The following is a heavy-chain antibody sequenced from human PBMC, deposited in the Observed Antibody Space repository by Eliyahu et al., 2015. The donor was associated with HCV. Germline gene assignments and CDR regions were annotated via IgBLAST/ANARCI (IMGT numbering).Heavy chain of an antibody. CDR3: AGGSSYYMDV. Sequence: QVQLQQWGAGLLKPSETLSLTCAVYGGSFSGYSWSWIRQPPGKGLECIGEINHSGSTNYNPSLKSRVTISVDTSKNQFSLKLSSVTAADTAVYYCAGGSSYYMDVWGKGTTVTVSS. CDR2: INHSGST. CDR1: GGSFSGYS. V-gene: IGHV4-34*01. D-gene: IGHD3-10*01. J-gene: IGHJ6*03.